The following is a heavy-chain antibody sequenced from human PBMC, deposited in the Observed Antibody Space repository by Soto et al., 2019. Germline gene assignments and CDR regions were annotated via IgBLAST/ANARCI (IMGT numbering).Heavy chain of an antibody. CDR3: ARGRESSGSFY. CDR1: GYTFTSYD. CDR2: MNPNSGNT. J-gene: IGHJ4*02. Sequence: QVQLVQSGAEVKKPGASVKVSCKASGYTFTSYDINWVRQATGQGLEWMGWMNPNSGNTGHAQKFQGRVTMTRNSSISTVYMELSSLRSEDTDVYYCARGRESSGSFYWGQGPLVNVSS. D-gene: IGHD6-19*01. V-gene: IGHV1-8*01.